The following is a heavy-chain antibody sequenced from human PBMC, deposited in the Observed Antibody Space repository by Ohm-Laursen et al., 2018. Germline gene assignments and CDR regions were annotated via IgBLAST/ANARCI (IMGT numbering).Heavy chain of an antibody. CDR2: INSDGSST. Sequence: SLRLSCTAPGFTFNSYWMHWVRQAPGKGLVWVSRINSDGSSTSYADSVKGRFTISRDNAKNTLYLQMNSLRAEDTAVYYCARDQAGGYYTWGYWGQGTLVTVSS. D-gene: IGHD3-3*01. CDR1: GFTFNSYW. CDR3: ARDQAGGYYTWGY. J-gene: IGHJ4*02. V-gene: IGHV3-74*01.